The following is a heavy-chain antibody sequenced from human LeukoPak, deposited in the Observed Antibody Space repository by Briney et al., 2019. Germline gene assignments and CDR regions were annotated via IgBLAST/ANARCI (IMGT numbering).Heavy chain of an antibody. CDR2: ILYDGSNE. Sequence: GRSLRLSCAASGFTFSSYAMHWVRQAPGKGLEWVAVILYDGSNEYYADSVKGRFTISRDDPKSTLDLQMGSLRPEDMAVYYCARGFRYYGSGIDYWGQGTLVTV. D-gene: IGHD3-10*01. CDR3: ARGFRYYGSGIDY. V-gene: IGHV3-30*03. CDR1: GFTFSSYA. J-gene: IGHJ4*02.